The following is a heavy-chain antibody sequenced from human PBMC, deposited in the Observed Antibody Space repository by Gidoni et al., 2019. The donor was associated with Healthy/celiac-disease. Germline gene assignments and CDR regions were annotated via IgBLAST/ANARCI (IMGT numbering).Heavy chain of an antibody. CDR3: ARGRKEWELLGWYVVDY. V-gene: IGHV4-34*01. CDR2: INHSGST. CDR1: GGSFRGYY. Sequence: QVQLQQWGAGLLKPAETLSLTCAVYGGSFRGYYWSWIRQPPGKGLEWIGEINHSGSTNYNPSLKSRVTISVDTSKNQFSLKLSSVTAADTAVYYCARGRKEWELLGWYVVDYWGQGTLVTVSS. J-gene: IGHJ4*02. D-gene: IGHD1-26*01.